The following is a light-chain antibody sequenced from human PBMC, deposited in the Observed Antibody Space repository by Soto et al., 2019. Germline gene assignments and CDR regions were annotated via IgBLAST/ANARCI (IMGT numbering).Light chain of an antibody. Sequence: EIVLTQSPATLSLSPGERATLSCRASQSVSSYLAWYQQKPGQAPRLLIYDASNRATGIPARFSGSGTGTDVTLNISSLETEAFAVYYCQQRSNWPPVFTFGPGTKVDIK. CDR3: QQRSNWPPVFT. CDR1: QSVSSY. CDR2: DAS. J-gene: IGKJ3*01. V-gene: IGKV3-11*01.